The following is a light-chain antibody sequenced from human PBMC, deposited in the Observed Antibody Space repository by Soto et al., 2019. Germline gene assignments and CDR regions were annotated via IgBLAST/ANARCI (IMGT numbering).Light chain of an antibody. Sequence: QAVLRQPPSVXGSPGQTVTISCIVRISNIGAGYDVHWYQQFPGTAPKLLIHGNTNRPSGVPDRFSGSKSGTSASLAITGLQAEDEADYYCQSYDSSMINSVFGGGNKVTV. V-gene: IGLV1-40*01. CDR1: ISNIGAGYD. CDR3: QSYDSSMINSV. J-gene: IGLJ3*02. CDR2: GNT.